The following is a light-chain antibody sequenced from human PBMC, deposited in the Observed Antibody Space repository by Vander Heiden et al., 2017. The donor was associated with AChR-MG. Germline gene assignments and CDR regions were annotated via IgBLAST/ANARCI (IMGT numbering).Light chain of an antibody. CDR3: SSYTGSDTRV. CDR1: SNDVGSYND. CDR2: DGR. Sequence: QSALTPPRSGSASPGRSVTTCCTGTSNDVGSYNDGSWYQQHRGKAPKLMIYDGRQRPSGVPGRSSGTKSGNTASLTIAGLQAEDAADYYCSSYTGSDTRVFGGGTNLTVL. V-gene: IGLV2-11*01. J-gene: IGLJ3*02.